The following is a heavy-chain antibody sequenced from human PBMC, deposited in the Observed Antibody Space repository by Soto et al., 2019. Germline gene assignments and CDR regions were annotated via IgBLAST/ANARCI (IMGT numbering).Heavy chain of an antibody. CDR1: GFTFSNYW. J-gene: IGHJ6*03. CDR2: INSDGSTT. Sequence: GGSLRLSCAASGFTFSNYWMHWVRQAPGKGLMWVSRINSDGSTTRQADSVKGRFTISRDNTKNTQYLQMDSVRAEDTAVYYCARGPRNFDFSYMDVWGKGITVTVSS. V-gene: IGHV3-74*01. D-gene: IGHD3-3*01. CDR3: ARGPRNFDFSYMDV.